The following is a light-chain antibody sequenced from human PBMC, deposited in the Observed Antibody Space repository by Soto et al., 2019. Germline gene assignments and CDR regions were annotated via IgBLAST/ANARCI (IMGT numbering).Light chain of an antibody. CDR3: HQRSNWPRT. Sequence: EIVLTQSPATLSLYPGERATLSCRASQSVSSYLAWYQQKVGQAPSLLIYDASNRATGIPARFSGSGSGTDFTLTISSLEPEDFAVYYCHQRSNWPRTFGQGTKVEIK. CDR2: DAS. CDR1: QSVSSY. J-gene: IGKJ1*01. V-gene: IGKV3-11*01.